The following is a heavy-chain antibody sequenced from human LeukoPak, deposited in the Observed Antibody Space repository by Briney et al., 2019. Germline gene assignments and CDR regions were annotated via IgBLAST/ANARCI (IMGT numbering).Heavy chain of an antibody. Sequence: GGSLRLSCAASGFTFSSYSMNWVRQAPGKGLEWVSSISSSSYIYYADSVKGRFTISRDNAKNSLYLQMNSLRAEDTAVYCCARGDSSSWYSNYWGQGTLVTVSS. V-gene: IGHV3-21*04. CDR2: ISSSSYI. CDR3: ARGDSSSWYSNY. D-gene: IGHD6-13*01. CDR1: GFTFSSYS. J-gene: IGHJ4*02.